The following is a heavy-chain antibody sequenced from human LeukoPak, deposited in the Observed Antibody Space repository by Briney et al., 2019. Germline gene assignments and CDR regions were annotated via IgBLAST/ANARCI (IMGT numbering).Heavy chain of an antibody. CDR3: AKGPLTGYPLDY. V-gene: IGHV3-23*01. Sequence: GGPLRLSCAASGFTFSSYAMTWVRQAPGKGLEWVSTLSGSGSSTYYADSVKGRFTISRDNSKNTLYLQMNSLRAEDTAVYYCAKGPLTGYPLDYWGQGTLVTVSS. CDR1: GFTFSSYA. D-gene: IGHD3-9*01. J-gene: IGHJ4*02. CDR2: LSGSGSST.